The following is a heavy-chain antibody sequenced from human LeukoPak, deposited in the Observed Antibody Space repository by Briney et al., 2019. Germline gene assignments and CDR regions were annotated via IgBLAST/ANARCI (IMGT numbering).Heavy chain of an antibody. Sequence: ASVNVSCKASGYTFTSYYMHWVRQAPGQGLEWMGIINPSGGSTSYAQKFQGRVTMTRDTSTSTVYMELSSLRSEDTAVYYCARAYMITFGGVIAPRSIKYYGMDVWGQGTTVTVSS. J-gene: IGHJ6*02. D-gene: IGHD3-16*02. CDR1: GYTFTSYY. CDR2: INPSGGST. CDR3: ARAYMITFGGVIAPRSIKYYGMDV. V-gene: IGHV1-46*01.